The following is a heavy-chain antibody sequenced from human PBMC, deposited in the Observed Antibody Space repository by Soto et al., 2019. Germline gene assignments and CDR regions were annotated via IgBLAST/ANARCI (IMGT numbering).Heavy chain of an antibody. D-gene: IGHD1-7*01. J-gene: IGHJ6*03. CDR2: INPSGGST. Sequence: ASVKVSCKASGYTFTSYYMHWVRQAPGQGLEWMGIINPSGGSTSYAQKFQGRATMTRDTSTSTVYMELSSLRSEDTAVYYCARVSSLTGTTSYYYSYMDVWGKGTTVTVSS. CDR3: ARVSSLTGTTSYYYSYMDV. CDR1: GYTFTSYY. V-gene: IGHV1-46*03.